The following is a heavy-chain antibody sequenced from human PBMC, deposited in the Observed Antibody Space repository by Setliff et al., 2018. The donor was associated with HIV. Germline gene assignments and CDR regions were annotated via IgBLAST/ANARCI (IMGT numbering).Heavy chain of an antibody. CDR3: ARGADHFDTSGYYSFFDP. D-gene: IGHD3-22*01. CDR2: IDPNSGGT. V-gene: IGHV1-2*06. Sequence: ASVKVSCKASGYSFTGHYIHWVRQTPGQGLEWLGRIDPNSGGTKYAQKFQGRVTMTRDTSITTAYMELSRLRSDDTAVYYCARGADHFDTSGYYSFFDPWGQGTLVTVSS. J-gene: IGHJ5*02. CDR1: GYSFTGHY.